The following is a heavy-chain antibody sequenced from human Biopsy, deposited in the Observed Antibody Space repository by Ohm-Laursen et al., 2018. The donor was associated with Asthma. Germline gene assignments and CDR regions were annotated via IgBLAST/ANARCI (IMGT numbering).Heavy chain of an antibody. V-gene: IGHV1-18*01. D-gene: IGHD3-10*01. J-gene: IGHJ6*02. Sequence: SVKVSCNTSGYTFNSAGITWVRQVPGQGLEWMGWISVYNGNTKVAQKLQDRVTMITDTSTSTAYMELRSPRSDDTAVYFCARAVDYSHYYGIDVWGQGTTVTVSS. CDR2: ISVYNGNT. CDR3: ARAVDYSHYYGIDV. CDR1: GYTFNSAG.